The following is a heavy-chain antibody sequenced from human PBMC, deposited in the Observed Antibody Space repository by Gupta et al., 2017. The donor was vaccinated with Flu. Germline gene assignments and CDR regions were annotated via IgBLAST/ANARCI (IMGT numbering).Heavy chain of an antibody. CDR2: IWYDGSNK. D-gene: IGHD6-6*01. V-gene: IGHV3-33*01. CDR1: GFTFSSYG. J-gene: IGHJ4*02. Sequence: QVQLVESGGGVVQPGRSLRLSCAASGFTFSSYGMHWVRQAPGKGLEWVAVIWYDGSNKYYADSVKGRFTISRDNSKNTLYLQMNSLRAEDTAVYYCARDFVYSSSSSDYWGQGTLVTVSS. CDR3: ARDFVYSSSSSDY.